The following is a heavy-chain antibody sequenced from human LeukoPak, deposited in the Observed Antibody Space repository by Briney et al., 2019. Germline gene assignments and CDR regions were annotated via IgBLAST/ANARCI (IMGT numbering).Heavy chain of an antibody. Sequence: ASVKVSCKVSGYTLTELSMHWVRQAPGKGLEWMGGFDPEDGETIYAQKFQGRVTMTEDTSTDTAYMELSSLRSEDTAVYYCATDSRLGECWAPVDAFDIWGQGIMVTVSS. V-gene: IGHV1-24*01. CDR2: FDPEDGET. CDR1: GYTLTELS. J-gene: IGHJ3*02. CDR3: ATDSRLGECWAPVDAFDI. D-gene: IGHD3-16*01.